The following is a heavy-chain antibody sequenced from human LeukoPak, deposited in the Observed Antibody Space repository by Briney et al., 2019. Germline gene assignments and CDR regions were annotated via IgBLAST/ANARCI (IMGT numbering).Heavy chain of an antibody. CDR3: ARDNLGFDY. Sequence: GASVKVSCKASGGTFSSYAISWVRQAPGQGLEWMGRIIPILGIANYAQKFQGRITMTTDRSTSTAYMELRSLRPDDTAVYYCARDNLGFDYWGQGTLVTVS. V-gene: IGHV1-69*04. D-gene: IGHD7-27*01. CDR1: GGTFSSYA. J-gene: IGHJ4*02. CDR2: IIPILGIA.